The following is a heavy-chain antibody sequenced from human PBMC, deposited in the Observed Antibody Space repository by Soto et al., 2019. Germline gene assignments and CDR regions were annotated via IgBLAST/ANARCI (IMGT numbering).Heavy chain of an antibody. CDR1: GGTFSSYA. J-gene: IGHJ6*02. Sequence: SVKVSCKASGGTFSSYAISWVRQAPGQGLEWMGGIIPIFGTANYAQKFQGRVTITADESTSTAYMELSSLRSEDTAVYYCARRMAEEYYYGSGSPHYYGMDVWGQGTTVTVSS. V-gene: IGHV1-69*13. CDR2: IIPIFGTA. D-gene: IGHD3-10*01. CDR3: ARRMAEEYYYGSGSPHYYGMDV.